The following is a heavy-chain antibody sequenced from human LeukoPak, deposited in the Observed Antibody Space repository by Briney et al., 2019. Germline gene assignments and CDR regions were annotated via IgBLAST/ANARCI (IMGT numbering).Heavy chain of an antibody. CDR1: GFTFSSYA. J-gene: IGHJ4*02. V-gene: IGHV3-23*01. D-gene: IGHD3-9*01. Sequence: PGGSLRLSCAASGFTFSSYAMSWVRQAPGKGLEWVSAISGSGGSTYYADSVKGRFTISRDNSKNTLYLQMNSLRAEDTAVYYCAKVLPTYDILTGYYLGYWGQGTLVTVSS. CDR3: AKVLPTYDILTGYYLGY. CDR2: ISGSGGST.